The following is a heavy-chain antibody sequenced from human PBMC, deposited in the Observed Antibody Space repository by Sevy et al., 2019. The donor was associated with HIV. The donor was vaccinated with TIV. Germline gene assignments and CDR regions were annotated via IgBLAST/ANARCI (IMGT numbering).Heavy chain of an antibody. CDR2: ISNSGTNI. Sequence: GGSLRLSCVTSGFTFSGYGMHWVRQAPGKGLEWVASISNSGTNIYYSDSVRGRFTISRDTAKNSLYLQMNSLRAEDTAVYYCARDLPPSATTVAHFDYWGQGTLVTVSS. V-gene: IGHV3-48*04. CDR1: GFTFSGYG. CDR3: ARDLPPSATTVAHFDY. J-gene: IGHJ4*02. D-gene: IGHD4-17*01.